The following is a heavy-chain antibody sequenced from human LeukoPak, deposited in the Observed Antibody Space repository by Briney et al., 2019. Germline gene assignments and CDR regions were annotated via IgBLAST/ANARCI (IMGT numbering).Heavy chain of an antibody. D-gene: IGHD4-23*01. CDR1: GGTFSSYA. CDR2: IIPILDIA. CDR3: ARDQGVTDPPPYGLDV. J-gene: IGHJ6*02. Sequence: SVKVSCKASGGTFSSYAISWVRQAPGQGLESMGRIIPILDIATYAPKFRGRVTITADKSTTTAYMELSSLSSDDTAVYYCARDQGVTDPPPYGLDVWGQGTTVTVSS. V-gene: IGHV1-69*04.